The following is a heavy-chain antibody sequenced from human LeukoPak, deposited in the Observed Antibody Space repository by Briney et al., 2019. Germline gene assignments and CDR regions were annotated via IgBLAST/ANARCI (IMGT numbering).Heavy chain of an antibody. CDR3: ARRAYYYDSSGYYCDYFDH. Sequence: PSETLSRTCAVYGGSFSGYYWSWIRQPPGKGLEWIGEINHSGSTNYNPSLKSRVTISVDTSKNQFSLKLSSVTAADTAVYYCARRAYYYDSSGYYCDYFDHWGQGTLVTVSS. CDR2: INHSGST. CDR1: GGSFSGYY. J-gene: IGHJ4*02. D-gene: IGHD3-22*01. V-gene: IGHV4-34*01.